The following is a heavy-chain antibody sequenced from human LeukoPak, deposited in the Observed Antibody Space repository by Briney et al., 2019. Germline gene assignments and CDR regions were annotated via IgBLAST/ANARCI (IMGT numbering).Heavy chain of an antibody. D-gene: IGHD5-18*01. V-gene: IGHV2-5*01. Sequence: SGPTLVNPTQTLTLTCTFSGFSLSTSGVGVAWIRQPPGKALEWLAIIYWNDDKRYSPSLKSRLTVTKDTSKNLVVLTMTNMDPVDTATYYCPHRGNSYAFDYWGQGTLVTVSS. CDR3: PHRGNSYAFDY. CDR1: GFSLSTSGVG. J-gene: IGHJ4*02. CDR2: IYWNDDK.